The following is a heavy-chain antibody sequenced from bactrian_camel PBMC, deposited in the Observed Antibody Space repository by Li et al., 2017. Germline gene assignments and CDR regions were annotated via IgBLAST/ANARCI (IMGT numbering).Heavy chain of an antibody. D-gene: IGHD4*01. CDR2: IYRPSGDST. V-gene: IGHV3-3*01. CDR3: AASTREAVWGLSSTAFAY. CDR1: AYTPANVR. J-gene: IGHJ6*01. Sequence: VQLVESGGGSVQAGGSLRLSCAFDAYTPANVRMAWFRQAPGKEREAVAVIYRPSGDSTDRIMYADSVKGRFTISQDNTKKMVYLQMNSLSPEDTAIYYYAASTREAVWGLSSTAFAYWGQGTQVTVS.